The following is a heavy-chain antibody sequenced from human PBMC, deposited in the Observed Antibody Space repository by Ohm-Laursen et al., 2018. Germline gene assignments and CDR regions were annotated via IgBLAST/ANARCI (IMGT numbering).Heavy chain of an antibody. J-gene: IGHJ6*02. D-gene: IGHD6-13*01. CDR1: GFTFSSYD. CDR2: IGTAGDT. Sequence: SLRLSCAASGFTFSSYDMHWVRQATGKGLEWVSAIGTAGDTYYPGSVKGRFTISRENAKNSLYLQMNILRAGDTAVYYCARESAAGGWGGMDVWGQGTTVTVSS. V-gene: IGHV3-13*01. CDR3: ARESAAGGWGGMDV.